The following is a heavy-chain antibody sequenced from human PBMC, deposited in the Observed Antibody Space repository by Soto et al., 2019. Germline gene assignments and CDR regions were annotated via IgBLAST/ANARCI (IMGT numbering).Heavy chain of an antibody. CDR1: GYTLTELS. J-gene: IGHJ3*02. V-gene: IGHV1-24*01. CDR2: FDPEDGET. Sequence: QVQLVQSGAEVKKPGASVKVSCKVSGYTLTELSMHWVRQAPGKGLEWMGGFDPEDGETIYAQKFQGRVTMTEDTSTDPAYMELSSLRSEDTAVYYCATDASSPYYYDSSGPTLYGVAFDIWGQGTMVTVSS. CDR3: ATDASSPYYYDSSGPTLYGVAFDI. D-gene: IGHD3-22*01.